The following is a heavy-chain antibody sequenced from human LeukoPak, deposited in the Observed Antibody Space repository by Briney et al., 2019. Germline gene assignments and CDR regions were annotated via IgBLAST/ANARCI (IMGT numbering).Heavy chain of an antibody. CDR1: GFTFSSYA. V-gene: IGHV3-23*01. J-gene: IGHJ3*02. CDR2: ISGSGGST. Sequence: GGSLRLSCAASGFTFSSYAMSWVRQALGKGLEWVSAISGSGGSTYYADSVKGRFTISRDNSKNTLYLQMNSLRAEDTAVYYCAKGFPIFGAFRLPKRDAFDIWGQGTMVTVSS. CDR3: AKGFPIFGAFRLPKRDAFDI. D-gene: IGHD3-3*01.